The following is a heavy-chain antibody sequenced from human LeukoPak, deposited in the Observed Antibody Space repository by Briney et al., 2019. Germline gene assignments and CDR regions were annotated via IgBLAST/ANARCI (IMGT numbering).Heavy chain of an antibody. D-gene: IGHD3-9*01. J-gene: IGHJ4*02. CDR2: IYSGGST. Sequence: GGSLRLSCADSGFTVSSNYMRWVRQAPGKGLEWVSVIYSGGSTHYADSVKGRFTISRDNSKNTLYLQMNILRAEDTAVYYCARDRLHYDSLTGYPADWGQGTLVTVSS. V-gene: IGHV3-66*01. CDR3: ARDRLHYDSLTGYPAD. CDR1: GFTVSSNY.